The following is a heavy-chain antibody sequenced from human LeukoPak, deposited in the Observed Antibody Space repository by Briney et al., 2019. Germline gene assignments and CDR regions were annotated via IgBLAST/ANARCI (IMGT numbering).Heavy chain of an antibody. Sequence: GGSLRLSCAASGFTFSSYSMNWVRQAPGKGLEWVSSISSSSSYIYYADSVKGRFTISRDNAKNSLYLQMNSLRAEDTAVYYCARDGSGSWKALEIWGQGTMVNVSS. CDR3: ARDGSGSWKALEI. D-gene: IGHD3-10*01. J-gene: IGHJ3*02. CDR2: ISSSSSYI. CDR1: GFTFSSYS. V-gene: IGHV3-21*01.